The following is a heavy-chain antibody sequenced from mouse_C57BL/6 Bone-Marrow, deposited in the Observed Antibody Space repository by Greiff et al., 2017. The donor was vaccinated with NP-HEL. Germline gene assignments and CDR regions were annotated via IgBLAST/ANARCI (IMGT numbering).Heavy chain of an antibody. J-gene: IGHJ3*01. D-gene: IGHD1-1*01. CDR1: GFSLTSYG. CDR3: AKTDYYGSSSWFAY. CDR2: IWRGGST. V-gene: IGHV2-5*01. Sequence: QVHVKQSGPGLVQPSQSLSITCTVSGFSLTSYGVHWVRQSPGKGLEWLGVIWRGGSTDYNAAFMSRLSITKDNSKSQVFFKMNSLQADDTAIYYCAKTDYYGSSSWFAYWGQGTLVTVSA.